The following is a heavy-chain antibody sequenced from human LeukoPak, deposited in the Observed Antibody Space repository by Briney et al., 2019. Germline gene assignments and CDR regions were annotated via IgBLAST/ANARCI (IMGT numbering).Heavy chain of an antibody. J-gene: IGHJ4*02. Sequence: QTGGSLRLSCAASGFTFSSYAMSWVRQAPGKGLEWVAFIRYDGSNKYYADSVKGRFTISRDNSKNTLYLQMNSLRAEDTAVYYCAKDSSSSLYYFDYWGQGTLVTVSS. CDR3: AKDSSSSLYYFDY. D-gene: IGHD6-6*01. CDR1: GFTFSSYA. CDR2: IRYDGSNK. V-gene: IGHV3-30*02.